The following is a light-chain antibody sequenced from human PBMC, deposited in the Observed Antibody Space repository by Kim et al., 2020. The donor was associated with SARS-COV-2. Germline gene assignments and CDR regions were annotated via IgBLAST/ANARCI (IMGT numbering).Light chain of an antibody. CDR3: QQATGFPLS. CDR1: QSIGNW. CDR2: SAS. Sequence: ASVGDRVTIACRASQSIGNWLAWYQQKPGKVPKLLVYSASSLQSGVPSRVSGSGSGTEFTLTIDSLQPEDFATYYCQQATGFPLSFGGGTKVDIK. J-gene: IGKJ4*01. V-gene: IGKV1-12*01.